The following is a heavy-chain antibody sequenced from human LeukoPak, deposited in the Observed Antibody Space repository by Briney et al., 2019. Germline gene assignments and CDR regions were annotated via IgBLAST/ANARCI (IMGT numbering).Heavy chain of an antibody. D-gene: IGHD2-15*01. CDR1: GFTFSTSS. CDR2: IRSSRSYI. J-gene: IGHJ4*02. CDR3: AREGGFCFGDTCRFFDF. Sequence: GGSLRLSCAASGFTFSTSSLNWVRQAPGTGLEWVSSIRSSRSYIYYADSVKGRFTISRDNAKNSLYLQMNSLGTEDTAVYYCAREGGFCFGDTCRFFDFWGQGTLVTVSS. V-gene: IGHV3-21*01.